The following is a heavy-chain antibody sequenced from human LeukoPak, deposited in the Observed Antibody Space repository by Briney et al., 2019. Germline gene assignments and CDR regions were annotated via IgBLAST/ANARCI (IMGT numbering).Heavy chain of an antibody. CDR3: ASWNYGSGSYSGYMDV. CDR1: GGTFISYA. J-gene: IGHJ6*03. CDR2: IIPIFCTA. Sequence: SVKVSCKASGGTFISYAISWVRQAPGQGLEWMGRIIPIFCTANYAQKFQGRVTITTDESTSTAYMELSSPRSEDTAVYYCASWNYGSGSYSGYMDVWGKGTTVTVSS. D-gene: IGHD3-10*01. V-gene: IGHV1-69*05.